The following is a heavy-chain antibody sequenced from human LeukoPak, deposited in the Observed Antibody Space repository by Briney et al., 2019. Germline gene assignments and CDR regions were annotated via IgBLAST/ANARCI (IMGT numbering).Heavy chain of an antibody. CDR1: GFTFSSYA. V-gene: IGHV3-30*03. CDR3: ARVGAEWVHSGWYID. CDR2: ISYDGSNK. D-gene: IGHD6-19*01. J-gene: IGHJ4*02. Sequence: GGSLRLSCAASGFTFSSYAMSWVRQAPGKGLEWVAVISYDGSNKYYADSVKGRFTISRDSSKNTLYLQMNLRAEDTAVYYCARVGAEWVHSGWYIDWGQGTLVTVSS.